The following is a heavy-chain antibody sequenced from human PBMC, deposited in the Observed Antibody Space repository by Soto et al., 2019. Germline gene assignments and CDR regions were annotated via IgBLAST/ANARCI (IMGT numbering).Heavy chain of an antibody. J-gene: IGHJ5*02. V-gene: IGHV3-30-3*01. CDR3: ARGRFTTVTTKAGLTEFDP. CDR1: GFTFSSYA. CDR2: ISYDGSNK. D-gene: IGHD4-4*01. Sequence: GGSLRLSCAASGFTFSSYAMHWVRQAPGKGLEWVAVISYDGSNKYYADSVKGRFTISRDNSKNTLYLQMNSLRAEDTAVYYCARGRFTTVTTKAGLTEFDPWGQGTLVTVSS.